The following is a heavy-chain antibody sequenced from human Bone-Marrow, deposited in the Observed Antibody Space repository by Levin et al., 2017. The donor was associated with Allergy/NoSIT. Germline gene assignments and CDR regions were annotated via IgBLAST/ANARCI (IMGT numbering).Heavy chain of an antibody. D-gene: IGHD6-19*01. CDR2: LIPIFGTT. V-gene: IGHV1-69*01. CDR3: ARGWGWFNP. Sequence: TWVRQVPGQGLEWMGGLIPIFGTTRYAQKFQGRLTITADESTSTAYMELSGLTSGDSAFYFCARGWGWFNPWGQGTLVTVSS. J-gene: IGHJ5*02.